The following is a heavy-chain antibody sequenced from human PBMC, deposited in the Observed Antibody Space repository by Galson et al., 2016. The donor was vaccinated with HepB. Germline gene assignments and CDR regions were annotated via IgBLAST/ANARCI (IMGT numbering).Heavy chain of an antibody. Sequence: SLRLSCAASGFTFDDYAMHWVRQVPGKGLEWVSGISWNSGNKGYADFVKGRFTVSRDNATDSLYLQMDNLRVEDTAWYYCAKDPKPNDYYDSSGYFEYFQHWGQGTLVTVSS. CDR2: ISWNSGNK. D-gene: IGHD3-22*01. V-gene: IGHV3-9*01. J-gene: IGHJ1*01. CDR3: AKDPKPNDYYDSSGYFEYFQH. CDR1: GFTFDDYA.